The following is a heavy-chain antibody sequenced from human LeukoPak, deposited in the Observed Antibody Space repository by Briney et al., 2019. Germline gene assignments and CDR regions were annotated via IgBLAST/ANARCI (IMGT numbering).Heavy chain of an antibody. Sequence: PGGSLRLSCAASGFTFSSYAMHWVRQAPGKGLEWVTVISYDGSNKYYADSVKGRFTISRDNSKNTLYLQMNSLRAEDTAVYYCASGRTTVTRGPFDYWGQGTLVTVSS. V-gene: IGHV3-30*01. CDR2: ISYDGSNK. J-gene: IGHJ4*02. CDR3: ASGRTTVTRGPFDY. D-gene: IGHD4-11*01. CDR1: GFTFSSYA.